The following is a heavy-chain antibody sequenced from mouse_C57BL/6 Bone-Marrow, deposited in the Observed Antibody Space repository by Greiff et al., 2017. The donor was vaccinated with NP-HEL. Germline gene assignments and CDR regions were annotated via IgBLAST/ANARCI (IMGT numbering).Heavy chain of an antibody. CDR2: IYPGDGDT. Sequence: VQLQQSGAELVKPGASVKISCKASGYAFSSYWMNWVKQRPGKGLEWIGQIYPGDGDTNYNGKFKGKATLTADKSSSTAYMQLSSLTSEDSAVYFCAGSVITTVVEGFAYWGQGTLVTVSA. D-gene: IGHD1-1*01. J-gene: IGHJ3*01. CDR3: AGSVITTVVEGFAY. CDR1: GYAFSSYW. V-gene: IGHV1-80*01.